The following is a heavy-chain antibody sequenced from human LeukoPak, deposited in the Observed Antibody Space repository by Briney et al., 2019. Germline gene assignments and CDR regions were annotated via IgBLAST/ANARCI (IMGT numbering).Heavy chain of an antibody. CDR2: ISYDGSNK. V-gene: IGHV3-30*04. D-gene: IGHD4-17*01. CDR3: AKDSYCDYPSPNDY. J-gene: IGHJ4*02. CDR1: GFTFSSYV. Sequence: WGSLRLSCAASGFTFSSYVMHWVRQAPGKGLEWVAIISYDGSNKYYADSVKGRFTISRDNSKNTLYLQMNSLRAEDTAVYYCAKDSYCDYPSPNDYWGQGTLVTVSS.